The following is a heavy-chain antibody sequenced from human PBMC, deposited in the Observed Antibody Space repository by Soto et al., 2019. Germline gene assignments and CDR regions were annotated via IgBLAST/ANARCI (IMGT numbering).Heavy chain of an antibody. J-gene: IGHJ6*02. V-gene: IGHV3-23*01. CDR1: GFTXNIYA. CDR2: ISGSGGGT. CDR3: ARDRSGYDSTVDV. Sequence: GGSLRLSCAASGFTXNIYAMSWVRQAPGKGLEWVSAISGSGGGTYYADSVEGRFTISRDNSNNTLYLQMSSLRAEDTAVYYCARDRSGYDSTVDVRGQGTTVTVSS. D-gene: IGHD5-12*01.